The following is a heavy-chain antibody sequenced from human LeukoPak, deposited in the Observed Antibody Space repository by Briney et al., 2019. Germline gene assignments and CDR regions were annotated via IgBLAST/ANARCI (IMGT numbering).Heavy chain of an antibody. Sequence: GASVKVSCKASVYTFTSYGISGVRQAPGQGLECRGWISAYNGNTNYAQKLQGRVTMTTDTSTSTAYMELRSLRSDDTAVYYCASTPYYDSSGYNYWGQGTLVTVSS. D-gene: IGHD3-22*01. J-gene: IGHJ4*02. CDR3: ASTPYYDSSGYNY. CDR1: VYTFTSYG. CDR2: ISAYNGNT. V-gene: IGHV1-18*01.